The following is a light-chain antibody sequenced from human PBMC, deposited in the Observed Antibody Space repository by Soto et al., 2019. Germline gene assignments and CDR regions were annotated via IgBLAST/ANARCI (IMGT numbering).Light chain of an antibody. CDR2: DAS. Sequence: DIQMTQSPSTLSASVGDRVTITCRASQSISSWLAWYQQKPGKAPKLLIYDASSLESGAPSRFSGSGSGTEVTLTTSSLQPDDFATYYCQQYNSYPYTFGQGTKLEIK. J-gene: IGKJ2*01. CDR3: QQYNSYPYT. V-gene: IGKV1-5*01. CDR1: QSISSW.